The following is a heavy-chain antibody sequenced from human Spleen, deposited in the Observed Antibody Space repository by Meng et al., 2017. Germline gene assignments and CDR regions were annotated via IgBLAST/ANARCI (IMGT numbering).Heavy chain of an antibody. V-gene: IGHV1-69*06. Sequence: SVKVSCKASRGTFSNYGVSWVRQAPGQGLEWMGGIIPLFGTTNYAQNFQGRLTITADKSTSTAYMELNSLRSEDTALYFCARDRDIGARRGWFDPWGQGTLVTVSS. CDR3: ARDRDIGARRGWFDP. D-gene: IGHD6-6*01. CDR2: IIPLFGTT. CDR1: RGTFSNYG. J-gene: IGHJ5*02.